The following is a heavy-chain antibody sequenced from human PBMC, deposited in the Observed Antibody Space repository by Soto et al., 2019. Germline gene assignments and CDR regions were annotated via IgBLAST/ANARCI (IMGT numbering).Heavy chain of an antibody. J-gene: IGHJ4*02. V-gene: IGHV1-69*01. Sequence: QVQLVQSGAEVKKPGSSVKVSCKASGGTFSSYAISWVRQAPGQGLEWMVGIIPIFGTANYAQKFQGRVTITADESTSTAYMELSSLRSEDTAVYYCARELGDVVVPAAISGFDYWGQGTLVTVSS. D-gene: IGHD2-2*01. CDR1: GGTFSSYA. CDR3: ARELGDVVVPAAISGFDY. CDR2: IIPIFGTA.